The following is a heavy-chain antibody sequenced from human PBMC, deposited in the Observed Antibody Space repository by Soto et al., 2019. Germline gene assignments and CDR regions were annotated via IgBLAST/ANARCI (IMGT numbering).Heavy chain of an antibody. CDR3: TRGAWGYAFDV. CDR2: IFYSVST. V-gene: IGHV4-31*03. J-gene: IGHJ3*01. Sequence: PSETLSLTCTVSGASISSGGYYWTWIRQHPGKGLEWIGYIFYSVSTNYNPSLKSRVTISVDTSKNQFSLRLSSVTAADTAVYFCTRGAWGYAFDVWGQGTMVTVSS. D-gene: IGHD1-26*01. CDR1: GASISSGGYY.